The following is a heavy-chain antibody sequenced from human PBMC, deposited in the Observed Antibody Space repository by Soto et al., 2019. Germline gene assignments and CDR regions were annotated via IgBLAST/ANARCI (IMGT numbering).Heavy chain of an antibody. Sequence: EVPLLESGGGLVQPGGSLRLSCTASGFTFSSYDMSWVRQAPGKGLEWVSYITGSGGSTSYADSVRGRFTISRDNSKNTLYLQMNSLRAEDTAIYYCAKGYYYGSGSRGAFDIWGQGTKVTVSS. CDR1: GFTFSSYD. J-gene: IGHJ3*02. V-gene: IGHV3-23*01. CDR3: AKGYYYGSGSRGAFDI. D-gene: IGHD3-10*01. CDR2: ITGSGGST.